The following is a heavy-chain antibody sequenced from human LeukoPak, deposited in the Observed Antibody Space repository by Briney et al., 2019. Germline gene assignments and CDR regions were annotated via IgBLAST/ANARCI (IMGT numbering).Heavy chain of an antibody. Sequence: SVKVSCKASGGTFSSYAISWVRQPPGQGLEWMGRIIPILGIANYAQKFQGRVTITADKSTSTAYMELSSLRSEDTAVYYCARMAVAAAGSFDYWGQGTLVTVSS. CDR3: ARMAVAAAGSFDY. V-gene: IGHV1-69*04. D-gene: IGHD6-13*01. CDR2: IIPILGIA. CDR1: GGTFSSYA. J-gene: IGHJ4*02.